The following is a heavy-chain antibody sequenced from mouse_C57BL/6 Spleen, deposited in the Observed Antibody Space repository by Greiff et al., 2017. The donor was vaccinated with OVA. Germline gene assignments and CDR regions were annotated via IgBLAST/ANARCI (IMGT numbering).Heavy chain of an antibody. CDR1: GYSITSGYY. J-gene: IGHJ2*01. Sequence: DVKLQESGPGLVKPSQSLSLTCSVTGYSITSGYYWNWIRQFPGNKLEWMGYISYDGSNNYNPSLKNRISITRDTSKNQFFLKLNSVTTEDTATYYCARDSSGFPDYWGQGTTLTVSS. CDR3: ARDSSGFPDY. D-gene: IGHD3-2*02. CDR2: ISYDGSN. V-gene: IGHV3-6*01.